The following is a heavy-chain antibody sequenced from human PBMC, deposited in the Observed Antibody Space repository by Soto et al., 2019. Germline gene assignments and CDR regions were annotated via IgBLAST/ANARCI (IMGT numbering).Heavy chain of an antibody. CDR2: ISYDGSNK. CDR1: GFTFSSYG. J-gene: IGHJ4*02. D-gene: IGHD6-19*01. CDR3: AKQKQWLVGGYYFDY. Sequence: QVQLVESGGGVVQPGRSLRLSCAASGFTFSSYGMHWVRQAPGKGLEWVAVISYDGSNKYYADSVKGRFTISRDNSKNTLYLQMNSLRAEDTAVYYCAKQKQWLVGGYYFDYWGQGTLVTVSS. V-gene: IGHV3-30*18.